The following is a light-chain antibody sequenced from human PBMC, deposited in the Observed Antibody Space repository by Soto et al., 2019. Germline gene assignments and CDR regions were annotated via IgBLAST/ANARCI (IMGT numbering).Light chain of an antibody. Sequence: IHMTQSPSSLSASRLDRVSITCXASQDIGNSLAWYQQKPGKAPKLLIYAASTLQSGVPSRFSGSGSGTDFTLTISCLQSEDFATYYCQQYYSYPLTFGQGTRLEI. V-gene: IGKV1-8*01. CDR2: AAS. J-gene: IGKJ5*01. CDR1: QDIGNS. CDR3: QQYYSYPLT.